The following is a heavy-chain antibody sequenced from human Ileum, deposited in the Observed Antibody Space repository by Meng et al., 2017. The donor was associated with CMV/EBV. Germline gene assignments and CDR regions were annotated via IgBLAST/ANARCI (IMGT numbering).Heavy chain of an antibody. CDR2: IIPIFGTA. D-gene: IGHD5-12*01. CDR1: GGTFSSYA. Sequence: SVKVSCKASGGTFSSYAISWVRQAPGQGLEWMGGIIPIFGTANYAQKFQGRVTITTDESTSTAYMELSSLRSEDTAVYYCASHPLDIVATPDLGGYYFDYWGQGTLVTVSS. CDR3: ASHPLDIVATPDLGGYYFDY. V-gene: IGHV1-69*05. J-gene: IGHJ4*02.